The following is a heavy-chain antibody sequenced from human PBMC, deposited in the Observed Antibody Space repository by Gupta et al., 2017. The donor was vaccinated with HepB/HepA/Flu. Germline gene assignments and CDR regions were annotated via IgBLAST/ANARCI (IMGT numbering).Heavy chain of an antibody. CDR2: ISPSGGAA. CDR1: GFTFTTYD. Sequence: EEQVVESGGGLVQPGGSLRLACKTSGFTFTTYDMNWVRQAPGKGLEWVSQISPSGGAASYADSVEGRFTISRDNAQNSLFLQMNSLTVEDTAIYYCVCGNHYYGLDVWGQGTTVTVSS. D-gene: IGHD1-14*01. J-gene: IGHJ6*02. V-gene: IGHV3-48*03. CDR3: VCGNHYYGLDV.